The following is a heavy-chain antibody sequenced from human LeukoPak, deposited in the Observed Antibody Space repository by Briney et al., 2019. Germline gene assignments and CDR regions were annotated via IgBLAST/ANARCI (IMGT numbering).Heavy chain of an antibody. Sequence: SQTLSLTCAISGDSVSSNSAAWNWIRQSPSRGLEWLGRTYYRSKWYNDYAVSVKSRITINPDTSKNQFSLQLNSVTPEDTAVYYCAREMDTAMGPNYYYYGMDVWGQGTTVTVSS. J-gene: IGHJ6*02. CDR3: AREMDTAMGPNYYYYGMDV. CDR2: TYYRSKWYN. D-gene: IGHD5-18*01. CDR1: GDSVSSNSAA. V-gene: IGHV6-1*01.